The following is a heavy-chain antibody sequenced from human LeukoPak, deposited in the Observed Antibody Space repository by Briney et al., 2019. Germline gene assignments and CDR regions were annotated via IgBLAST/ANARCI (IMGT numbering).Heavy chain of an antibody. V-gene: IGHV3-33*06. CDR1: GFTFSSYG. D-gene: IGHD3-22*01. CDR2: IWYDGSNK. J-gene: IGHJ4*02. CDR3: AKDIVGVVTTRFDY. Sequence: GRSLRLSCAASGFTFSSYGMHWVRQAPGKGLEWVAVIWYDGSNKYYADSVKGRFTISRDNSKNTLYLQMNSLRAEDTALYYCAKDIVGVVTTRFDYWGQGALVTVSS.